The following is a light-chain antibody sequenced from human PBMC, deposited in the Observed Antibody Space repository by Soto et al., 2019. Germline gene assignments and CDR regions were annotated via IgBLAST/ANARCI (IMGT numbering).Light chain of an antibody. V-gene: IGKV3-11*01. CDR1: QSVSSN. Sequence: IVLAQSPGTLSLSPGERATLSCRGSQSVSSNHLAWYQQKPGQAPRLLIYDASNRATGIPARFSGSGYGTDFNLTISSLETEDFAVYYCQQRSNWPITFGQGTRLEIK. CDR3: QQRSNWPIT. CDR2: DAS. J-gene: IGKJ5*01.